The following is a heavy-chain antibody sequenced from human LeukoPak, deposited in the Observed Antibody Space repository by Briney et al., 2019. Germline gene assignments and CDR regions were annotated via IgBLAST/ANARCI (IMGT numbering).Heavy chain of an antibody. CDR3: ARSTSYGSGSRPENWFDP. CDR2: IYHSGST. J-gene: IGHJ5*02. V-gene: IGHV4-38-2*02. D-gene: IGHD3-10*01. CDR1: GYSISSGYY. Sequence: PSETLSLTCTVSGYSISSGYYWGWIRQPPGKGLEWIGSIYHSGSTYYNPSLKSRVTISVDTSKNQFSLKLSSVTAADTAVYYCARSTSYGSGSRPENWFDPWGQGTLVTVSS.